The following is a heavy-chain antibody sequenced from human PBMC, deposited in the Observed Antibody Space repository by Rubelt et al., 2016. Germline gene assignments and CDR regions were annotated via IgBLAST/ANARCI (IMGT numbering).Heavy chain of an antibody. D-gene: IGHD5/OR15-5a*01. V-gene: IGHV3-74*01. CDR2: IGSDGVGT. Sequence: EVQLVESGGGLVQPGGSLRLSCADSGFSRTKWMDWVRQGPGKGPVGVSRIGSDGVGTTYADCAKGRFTIASDNAKNTLNLQMICLTDVDAGVDSCVVCRPGYWGQGIPVTVSS. CDR3: VVCRPGY. CDR1: GFSRTKW. J-gene: IGHJ4*02.